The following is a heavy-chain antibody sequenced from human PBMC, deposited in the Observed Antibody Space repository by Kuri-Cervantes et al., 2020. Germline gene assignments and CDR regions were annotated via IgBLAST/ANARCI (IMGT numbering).Heavy chain of an antibody. CDR2: IYYSGST. V-gene: IGHV4-61*01. CDR1: GGSISSGSYY. J-gene: IGHJ6*02. CDR3: AKGGSYFNYYGMDV. D-gene: IGHD1-26*01. Sequence: SETLSLTCTVSGGSISSGSYYWSWIRQPPGKGLEWIGYIYYSGSTNYNPSLKSRVTISVDTSKNQFSLKLSSVTAADTAVYYCAKGGSYFNYYGMDVWGQGTTVTVSS.